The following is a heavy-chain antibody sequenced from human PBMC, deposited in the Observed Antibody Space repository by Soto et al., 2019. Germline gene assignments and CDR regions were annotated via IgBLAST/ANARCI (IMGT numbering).Heavy chain of an antibody. D-gene: IGHD2-21*02. J-gene: IGHJ6*02. CDR2: MYNTGST. CDR3: ARDLWGYCGTDCYPLDV. V-gene: IGHV4-59*01. CDR1: GGTISRYY. Sequence: QVQLQESGPGLVKPSETLSLTCTVSGGTISRYYWSCIRQPPGKGLEWIGYMYNTGSTVYNPSFKGRVAISADTCENHFSLKLNSVTAADTAVYYCARDLWGYCGTDCYPLDVWGQGTTVTVSS.